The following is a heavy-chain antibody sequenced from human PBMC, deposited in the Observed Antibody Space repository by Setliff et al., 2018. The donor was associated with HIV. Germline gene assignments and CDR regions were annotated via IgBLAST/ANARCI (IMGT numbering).Heavy chain of an antibody. CDR3: ARVPRITTLRNAFDI. V-gene: IGHV4-31*02. Sequence: SETLSLTCTVSGGSIKNSFWSWIRQHPGKGLDWIGNIYYIGNTDYNPSLKSRVTISIDTSKNQFSLKLSSVTAADTAIYCCARVPRITTLRNAFDIWGQGTMVTVSS. CDR2: IYYIGNT. J-gene: IGHJ3*02. CDR1: GGSIKNSF. D-gene: IGHD3-3*01.